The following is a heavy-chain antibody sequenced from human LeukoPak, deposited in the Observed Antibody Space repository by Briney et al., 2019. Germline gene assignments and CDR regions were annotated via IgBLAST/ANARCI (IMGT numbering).Heavy chain of an antibody. J-gene: IGHJ6*03. CDR2: ISGSGDTT. V-gene: IGHV3-23*01. CDR3: AKGSAYYDFYYMVV. Sequence: TGGSLRLSCAGSGFRFSGYAMSWVRQAPGKGLDWVSTISGSGDTTYYADPVKGRFAISRDNAKNTLDLQMNSLTAEDTAVYYCAKGSAYYDFYYMVVCGKGTTVTVSS. CDR1: GFRFSGYA.